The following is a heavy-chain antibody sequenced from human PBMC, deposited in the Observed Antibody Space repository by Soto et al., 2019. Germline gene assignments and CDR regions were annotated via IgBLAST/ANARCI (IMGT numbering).Heavy chain of an antibody. D-gene: IGHD6-13*01. CDR3: ARIPEYSSSWYALYYGMDV. CDR1: GFSLSNARMG. Sequence: QVTLKESGPVLVKPTETLTLTCTVSGFSLSNARMGVSWIRQPPGKALEWLAHIFSNDEKSYSTSLKSRLTISKDTSKSQVVLTMTNMDPVDTATYYCARIPEYSSSWYALYYGMDVWGQGTTVTVSS. J-gene: IGHJ6*02. V-gene: IGHV2-26*01. CDR2: IFSNDEK.